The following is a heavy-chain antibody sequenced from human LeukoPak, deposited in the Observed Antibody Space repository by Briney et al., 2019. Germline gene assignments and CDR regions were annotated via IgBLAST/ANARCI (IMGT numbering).Heavy chain of an antibody. J-gene: IGHJ4*02. V-gene: IGHV1-18*04. D-gene: IGHD2-2*01. CDR2: ISAYNGST. CDR1: GYTFTSYG. Sequence: GASVKVSCTASGYTFTSYGISWVRQAPGQGLEWMGWISAYNGSTNYAQKLQGRVTMTTDTSTSTAYMELRSLRSDDTAVYYCARDLNGYCSSTSCYQMGNWGQGTLVTVSS. CDR3: ARDLNGYCSSTSCYQMGN.